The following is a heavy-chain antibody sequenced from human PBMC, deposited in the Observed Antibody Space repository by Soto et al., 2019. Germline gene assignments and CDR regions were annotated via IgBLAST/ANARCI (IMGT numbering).Heavy chain of an antibody. V-gene: IGHV3-11*06. Sequence: QVQLVESGGDLVKPGGSLRLSCSTSGFTFRGYYMSWVRQAPGKGLEWISYISASSTYTNYADSVKGRFTISRDNAKNSLYLQMNSLRAEDTAVYFCARDKVAFSGSGRNYYYGMDVWGQGTTVTVSS. D-gene: IGHD3-10*01. J-gene: IGHJ6*02. CDR1: GFTFRGYY. CDR2: ISASSTYT. CDR3: ARDKVAFSGSGRNYYYGMDV.